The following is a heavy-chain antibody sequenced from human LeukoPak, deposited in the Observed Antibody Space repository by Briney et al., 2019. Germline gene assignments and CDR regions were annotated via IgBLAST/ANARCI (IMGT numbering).Heavy chain of an antibody. CDR3: ARDLYGGTSATFDY. CDR2: INPNSGGT. Sequence: ASVKVSCKASGYTFTGYYIHWVRQAPGQGLEWMGWINPNSGGTYYAQKFQGRVTVTSDTSISSAYMELSRLRSDDRAVYYCARDLYGGTSATFDYWGQGTLVTVSS. CDR1: GYTFTGYY. V-gene: IGHV1-2*02. D-gene: IGHD4-23*01. J-gene: IGHJ4*02.